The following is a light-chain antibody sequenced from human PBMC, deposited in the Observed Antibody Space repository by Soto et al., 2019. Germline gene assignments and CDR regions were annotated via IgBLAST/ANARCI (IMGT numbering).Light chain of an antibody. J-gene: IGKJ1*01. CDR2: GAS. CDR3: QQYNNWPPIT. CDR1: QSVSNNY. Sequence: EIVLTQSPGTLSLSPGERATLSCRASQSVSNNYLAWYQQKPGQAPRLLIYGASNRATGIPARFSGSGSGTDFTLTISSLEPEDFAVYYCQQYNNWPPITFGQGTKVDNK. V-gene: IGKV3-20*01.